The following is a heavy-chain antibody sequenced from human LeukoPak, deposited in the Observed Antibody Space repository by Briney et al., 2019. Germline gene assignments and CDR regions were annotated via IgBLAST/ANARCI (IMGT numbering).Heavy chain of an antibody. CDR2: INHSGST. CDR1: GGSFSGYY. Sequence: SESLSLTCAVYGGSFSGYYWSWIRQPPGKGLEWIGEINHSGSTNYNPSLKSRVTISVDTSKNQFSLKLSSVTGADTGVYYCARGRSVVPAAIFYYYMDVWGKGTTVTVSS. V-gene: IGHV4-34*01. CDR3: ARGRSVVPAAIFYYYMDV. D-gene: IGHD2-2*02. J-gene: IGHJ6*03.